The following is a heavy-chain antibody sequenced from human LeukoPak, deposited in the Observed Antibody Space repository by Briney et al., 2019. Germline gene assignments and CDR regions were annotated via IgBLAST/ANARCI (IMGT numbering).Heavy chain of an antibody. CDR2: ISSSSSTI. Sequence: PGGSLRLSCAASGFTFSSYSMNWVRQAPGKGPGWGSYISSSSSTIYYADSVKGRFTISRDNAKNSLYLQMNSLRDEDTAVYYCARDLEGYDILTGYYKSGGVDYWGQGTLVTVSS. CDR1: GFTFSSYS. D-gene: IGHD3-9*01. CDR3: ARDLEGYDILTGYYKSGGVDY. V-gene: IGHV3-48*02. J-gene: IGHJ4*02.